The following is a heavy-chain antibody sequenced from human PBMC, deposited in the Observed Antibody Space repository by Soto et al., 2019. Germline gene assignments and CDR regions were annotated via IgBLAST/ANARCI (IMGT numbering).Heavy chain of an antibody. J-gene: IGHJ5*02. CDR1: GGSISSGGYY. CDR3: ARVNHIVVVPAAIPGPGWFDP. CDR2: IYYSGST. V-gene: IGHV4-31*03. D-gene: IGHD2-2*02. Sequence: SETLSLTCTVSGGSISSGGYYWSWIRQHPGKGLEWIGYIYYSGSTYYNPSLKSRVTISVDTSKNQFSLKLSSVTAADTAVYYCARVNHIVVVPAAIPGPGWFDPWGQGTLVTVSS.